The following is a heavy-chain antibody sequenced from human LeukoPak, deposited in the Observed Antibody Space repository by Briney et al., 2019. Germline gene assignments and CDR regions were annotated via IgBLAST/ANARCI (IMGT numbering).Heavy chain of an antibody. CDR1: GFTFSSYG. CDR2: IWYDGSKK. D-gene: IGHD3-22*01. J-gene: IGHJ4*02. CDR3: AKEGDYDSSGYSGRGYYFDY. Sequence: GGSLRLSCAASGFTFSSYGMHWVRQAPGKGLEWVAVIWYDGSKKYYADSVKGRFTISRDNSKNTLYLQMNSLRAEDTAVYYCAKEGDYDSSGYSGRGYYFDYWGQGTLVTVSS. V-gene: IGHV3-33*06.